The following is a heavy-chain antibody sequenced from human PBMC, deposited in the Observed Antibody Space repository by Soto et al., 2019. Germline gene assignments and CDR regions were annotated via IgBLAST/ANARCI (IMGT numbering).Heavy chain of an antibody. CDR2: INHSGST. CDR1: GGSFSGYY. D-gene: IGHD3-10*01. CDR3: AIGVAYYGSGPLRPDY. J-gene: IGHJ4*02. V-gene: IGHV4-34*01. Sequence: QVQLQQWGAGLLKPSETLSLTCAVYGGSFSGYYWSWIRQPPGKGLEWIGEINHSGSTNYNPSLRSRVTISVDTSKNQFSLKLSSVTAADTAVYYCAIGVAYYGSGPLRPDYWGEGTLVTVSS.